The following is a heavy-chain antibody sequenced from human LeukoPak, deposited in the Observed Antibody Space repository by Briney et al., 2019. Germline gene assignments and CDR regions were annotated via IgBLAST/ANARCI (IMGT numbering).Heavy chain of an antibody. CDR2: IYYSGST. Sequence: SETLSLTCTVSGGSISSYYWSWIRQPPGKGLEWIGYIYYSGSTNYNPSLKSRVTISVDTSKNHFSLKLSSVTAADTAVYYSXXXXXXXXXIFGRDAFDIWGQGTMVTVSS. J-gene: IGHJ3*02. CDR3: XXXXXXXXXIFGRDAFDI. V-gene: IGHV4-59*08. D-gene: IGHD3-3*01. CDR1: GGSISSYY.